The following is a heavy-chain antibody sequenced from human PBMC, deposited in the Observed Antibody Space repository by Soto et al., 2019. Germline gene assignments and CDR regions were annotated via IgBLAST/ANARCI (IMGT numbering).Heavy chain of an antibody. CDR3: AADLASTRLYYYGMDG. CDR2: IVVGSGNT. Sequence: SVKVSCKASGFTFTSSAVQWVRQARGQRLEWIGWIVVGSGNTNYAQKFQERVTITRDMSTSTAYMELSSLRSEDTAVYYCAADLASTRLYYYGMDGWGQGTTVTVSS. V-gene: IGHV1-58*01. CDR1: GFTFTSSA. J-gene: IGHJ6*02.